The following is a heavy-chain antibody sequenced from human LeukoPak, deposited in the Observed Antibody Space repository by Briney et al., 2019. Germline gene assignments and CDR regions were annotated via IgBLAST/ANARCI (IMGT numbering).Heavy chain of an antibody. CDR1: GGSISSYY. CDR2: IYYSGST. J-gene: IGHJ3*02. D-gene: IGHD1-26*01. CDR3: ARVLLGAMEGDAFDI. Sequence: PSETLSLTCTVSGGSISSYYWSWIRQPPGKGLEWIGYIYYSGSTNYNPSLKSRVTISVDTSKDQFSLKLSSVTAADTAVYYCARVLLGAMEGDAFDIWGQGTMVTVSS. V-gene: IGHV4-59*08.